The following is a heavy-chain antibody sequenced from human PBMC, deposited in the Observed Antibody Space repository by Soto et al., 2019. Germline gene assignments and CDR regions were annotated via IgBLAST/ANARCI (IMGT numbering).Heavy chain of an antibody. Sequence: ASVKVSCKVSGYTLTELSMHWVRQAPGKGLEWMGGFDPEDGETISAQKFQGRVTMTEDTSTDTAYMELSSLRSEDTAVYSCASPYSRGFYYHGMAVWGHGTTVTVSS. CDR3: ASPYSRGFYYHGMAV. J-gene: IGHJ6*01. D-gene: IGHD6-19*01. CDR1: GYTLTELS. CDR2: FDPEDGET. V-gene: IGHV1-24*01.